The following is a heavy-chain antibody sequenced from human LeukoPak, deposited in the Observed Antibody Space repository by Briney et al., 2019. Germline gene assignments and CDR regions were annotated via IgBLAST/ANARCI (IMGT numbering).Heavy chain of an antibody. CDR2: TYYRSKAYN. V-gene: IGHV6-1*01. CDR1: GDSVSSNSAA. J-gene: IGHJ4*02. CDR3: AREYCSSTSCYQFDY. D-gene: IGHD2-2*01. Sequence: SQTLSLTCAISGDSVSSNSAAWNWIRQSPSRGLEWLGRTYYRSKAYNDYAGSGKSRITINPDTSKNQFSLQLNSVTPEDTAVYYCAREYCSSTSCYQFDYWGQGTLVTVSS.